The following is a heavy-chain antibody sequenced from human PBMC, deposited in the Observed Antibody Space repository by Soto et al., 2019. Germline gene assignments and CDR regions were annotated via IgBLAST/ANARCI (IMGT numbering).Heavy chain of an antibody. CDR2: IYWDDDK. CDR3: AHESIAAAGDY. Sequence: QITLKESGPTLVKPTQTLTLTCTFSGFSLSTSGVGVGWIRQPPGKALEWLALIYWDDDKRYSPSLKSRLTXTXDTSKNQVVLTMTNMDPVDTATYYCAHESIAAAGDYWGQGTLVTVSS. V-gene: IGHV2-5*02. D-gene: IGHD6-13*01. J-gene: IGHJ4*02. CDR1: GFSLSTSGVG.